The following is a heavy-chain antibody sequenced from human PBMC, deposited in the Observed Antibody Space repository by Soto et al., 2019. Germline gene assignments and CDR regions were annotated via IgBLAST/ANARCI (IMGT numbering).Heavy chain of an antibody. D-gene: IGHD2-15*01. V-gene: IGHV4-39*01. CDR2: IYYSGST. J-gene: IGHJ6*03. Sequence: QLQLQESGPGLVKPSETLSLTCTVSGGSISSSSYYWGWIRQPPGKGLEWNGSIYYSGSTYYNPSRKSRVTISVDTSKHKVSLKLSSVTAADTAVYYCARHVPYCSGGSCYYYYYYYMDVWGKGTTVTVSS. CDR3: ARHVPYCSGGSCYYYYYYYMDV. CDR1: GGSISSSSYY.